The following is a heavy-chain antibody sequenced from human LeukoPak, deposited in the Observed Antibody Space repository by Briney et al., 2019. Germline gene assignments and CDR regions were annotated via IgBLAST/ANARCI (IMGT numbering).Heavy chain of an antibody. Sequence: SETLSLTCAVYGGSFSGYYWSWIRQPPGKGLEWIGEINHSGSTNYNPSLKSRVTISVDTSKNQFSLKLSSVTAADAAVYYCGWFMDYYWGQGTLVTVSS. J-gene: IGHJ4*02. D-gene: IGHD2-15*01. V-gene: IGHV4-34*01. CDR1: GGSFSGYY. CDR3: GWFMDYY. CDR2: INHSGST.